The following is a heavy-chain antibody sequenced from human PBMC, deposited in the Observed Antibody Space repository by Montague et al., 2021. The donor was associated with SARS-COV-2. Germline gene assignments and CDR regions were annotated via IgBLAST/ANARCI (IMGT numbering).Heavy chain of an antibody. CDR2: INHGGST. CDR3: ARGHQGVAMIVVVMIGAKYYFDY. CDR1: GGSINDYY. Sequence: SETLSLTCAVYGGSINDYYWSWIRQPPGKGLEWIGEINHGGSTNYSPSLKSRVTISAGTSKNQFSLKLKSVTAADTANYYCARGHQGVAMIVVVMIGAKYYFDYWGQGSLVTVSS. D-gene: IGHD3-22*01. V-gene: IGHV4-34*01. J-gene: IGHJ4*02.